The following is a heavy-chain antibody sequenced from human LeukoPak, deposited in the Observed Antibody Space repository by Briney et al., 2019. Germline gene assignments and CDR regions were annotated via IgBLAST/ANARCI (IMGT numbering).Heavy chain of an antibody. CDR2: ISANSATT. CDR1: GFTFSSYE. Sequence: GGSLRLSCAASGFTFSSYEMNWVRQAPGKGLEWVAAISANSATTYYADSVKGRFTISRDNSKNTLFLQMNSLRAEDTAVYYCAKGGKDYYYYMDVWGKGTTVSISS. D-gene: IGHD3-10*01. V-gene: IGHV3-23*01. J-gene: IGHJ6*03. CDR3: AKGGKDYYYYMDV.